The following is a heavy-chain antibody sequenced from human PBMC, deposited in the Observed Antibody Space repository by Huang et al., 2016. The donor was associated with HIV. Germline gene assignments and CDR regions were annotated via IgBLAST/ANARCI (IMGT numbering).Heavy chain of an antibody. CDR3: ARVPSDHFSDY. CDR2: GSANSGYT. J-gene: IGHJ4*02. CDR1: GYTFSIYG. Sequence: QIQLVQSGPEVKKPGASVKVSGKASGYTFSIYGISWVRQAPGQGPGWMVWGSANSGYTNYSQKFQGRVTMTADTSASTAYMDVRGLTSDDTAVYYCARVPSDHFSDYWGQGTLVTVSS. V-gene: IGHV1-18*01.